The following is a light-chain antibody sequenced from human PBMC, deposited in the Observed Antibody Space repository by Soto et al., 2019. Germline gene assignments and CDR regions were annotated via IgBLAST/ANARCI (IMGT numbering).Light chain of an antibody. V-gene: IGKV1-5*03. J-gene: IGKJ2*01. Sequence: DIQMTQSPSTLSASVGDRVTITCRASQSITTWLAWYQQKPGQAPKLLIYKATNLQSGVQSRFSGGASGTEFSLTISRLQPDDFATYYYQRYSDYQYIFGQGTKLEIK. CDR2: KAT. CDR1: QSITTW. CDR3: QRYSDYQYI.